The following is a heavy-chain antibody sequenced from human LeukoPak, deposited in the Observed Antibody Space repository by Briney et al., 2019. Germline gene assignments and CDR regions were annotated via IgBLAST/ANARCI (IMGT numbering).Heavy chain of an antibody. J-gene: IGHJ4*02. V-gene: IGHV3-74*01. Sequence: GGSLRLSCATSGFTFSDYRIYWVRRAPGKGLEWVSRIKPDGSYTNYADSVKGRFTISRDNAKNTVHLQMSSLRGDDTAVYYCGRDLERWGPGTLVTVSA. CDR2: IKPDGSYT. D-gene: IGHD5-24*01. CDR3: GRDLER. CDR1: GFTFSDYR.